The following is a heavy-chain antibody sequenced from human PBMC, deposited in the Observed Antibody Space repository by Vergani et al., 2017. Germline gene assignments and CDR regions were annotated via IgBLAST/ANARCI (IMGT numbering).Heavy chain of an antibody. J-gene: IGHJ2*01. V-gene: IGHV4-30-2*01. Sequence: QLQLQESGSGLVKPSQTLSLTCAVSGGSISSGGYSWSWIRQPPGKGLEWIGYIYHSGSTYYNPSLKSRVTISVDRSKNQFSLKLSSVTAADTAVYYCARLVDILTGYYIANWYFDLWGRGTLVTVSS. CDR2: IYHSGST. D-gene: IGHD3-9*01. CDR3: ARLVDILTGYYIANWYFDL. CDR1: GGSISSGGYS.